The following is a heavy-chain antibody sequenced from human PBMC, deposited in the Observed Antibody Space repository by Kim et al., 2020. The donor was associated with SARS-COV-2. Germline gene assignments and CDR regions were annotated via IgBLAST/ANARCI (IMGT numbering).Heavy chain of an antibody. D-gene: IGHD3-3*01. Sequence: YPASVKGRFTISRDDSKSIAYLQMNSLKTEDTAVYYCTRHDFWSGYYTDYWGQGTLVTVSS. V-gene: IGHV3-49*02. CDR3: TRHDFWSGYYTDY. J-gene: IGHJ4*02.